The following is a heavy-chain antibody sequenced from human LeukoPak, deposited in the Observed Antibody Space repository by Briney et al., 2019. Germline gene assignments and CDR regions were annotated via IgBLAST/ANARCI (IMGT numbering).Heavy chain of an antibody. D-gene: IGHD2-21*02. CDR3: ATSAAYCGGNCYSWTNGFDI. J-gene: IGHJ6*02. Sequence: PSETLSLTCTVSGGSISSYYWSWIRQPAGKGLEWIGRIYTSGSTIYNPSLQSRVTISIDSSKNQFSLKMTTVTAADTAVYYCATSAAYCGGNCYSWTNGFDIWGQGTTVIISS. V-gene: IGHV4-4*07. CDR2: IYTSGST. CDR1: GGSISSYY.